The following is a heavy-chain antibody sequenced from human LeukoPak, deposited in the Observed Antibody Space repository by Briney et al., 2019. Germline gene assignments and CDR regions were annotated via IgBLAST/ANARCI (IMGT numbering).Heavy chain of an antibody. CDR1: GFTFRSYS. Sequence: GGSLRLSCAASGFTFRSYSMNWVRQAPGKGLEWVSSISSSSSYIHYADSVRGRFTISRDNAKNSLYLQMNSLRAEDTAVYHCAREYPRGAAAPDYWGQGTLVTVSS. D-gene: IGHD6-13*01. V-gene: IGHV3-21*01. CDR2: ISSSSSYI. J-gene: IGHJ4*02. CDR3: AREYPRGAAAPDY.